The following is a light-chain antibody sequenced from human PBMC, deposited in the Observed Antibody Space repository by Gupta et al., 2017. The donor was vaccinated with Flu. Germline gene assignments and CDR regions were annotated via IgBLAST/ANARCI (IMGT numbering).Light chain of an antibody. CDR1: QSIRNY. J-gene: IGKJ4*01. Sequence: DIQVTQSPSSLSASVGDRVTITCRASQSIRNYLNWYQQHPGNAPKLLIFGASSLQSGVPSRFSGSGSGTHFTLTINTLQPEDFATYYCQQSYSTPLTFGGGTKVDFK. V-gene: IGKV1-39*01. CDR2: GAS. CDR3: QQSYSTPLT.